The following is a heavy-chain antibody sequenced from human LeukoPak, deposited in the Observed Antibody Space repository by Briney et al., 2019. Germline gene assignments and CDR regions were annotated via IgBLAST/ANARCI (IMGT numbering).Heavy chain of an antibody. CDR1: GFTFSNYA. V-gene: IGHV3-23*01. J-gene: IGHJ4*02. CDR3: AKVQEMDTILPLFHY. D-gene: IGHD5-24*01. CDR2: ISGSGGTT. Sequence: GGSLRLSCAASGFTFSNYAMSWVRQAPGKGLEWVSAISGSGGTTFYADSVKGRFTISRDNSKNTLYLQVNSLRTADTAIYYCAKVQEMDTILPLFHYLGQGTLVTVSS.